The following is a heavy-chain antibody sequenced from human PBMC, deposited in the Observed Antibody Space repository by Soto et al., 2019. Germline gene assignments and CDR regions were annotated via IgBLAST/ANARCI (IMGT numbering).Heavy chain of an antibody. CDR1: GFTFSSYA. J-gene: IGHJ4*02. CDR2: ISSNGGST. D-gene: IGHD1-20*01. Sequence: LRLSCSASGFTFSSYAMHWVRQAPGKGLEYVSVISSNGGSTYYADSVKGRFTISRDNSKDTLYLQMNNLRAEDTAVYYCAKPPDYNWNDYWGQGTLVTVSS. V-gene: IGHV3-64*04. CDR3: AKPPDYNWNDY.